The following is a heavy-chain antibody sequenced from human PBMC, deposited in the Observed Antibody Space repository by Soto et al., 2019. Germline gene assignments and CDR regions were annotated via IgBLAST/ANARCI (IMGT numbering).Heavy chain of an antibody. Sequence: GESLKISCKASGYSSANFWIGWVRQMPGKGLEWMGFIYFAGSDTRYNPSFQDQVTISADKSINTAYLQWSSLRASDTAIFYCAIATHGTSYFDYLGQGTLVTVSS. CDR3: AIATHGTSYFDY. CDR1: GYSSANFW. J-gene: IGHJ4*02. V-gene: IGHV5-51*01. D-gene: IGHD6-13*01. CDR2: IYFAGSDT.